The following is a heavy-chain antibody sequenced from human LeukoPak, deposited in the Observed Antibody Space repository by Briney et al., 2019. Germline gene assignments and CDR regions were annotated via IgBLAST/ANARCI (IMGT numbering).Heavy chain of an antibody. Sequence: PGGSLRLSCAASGFTFSSYNMNWVRQAPGKGLEWVSDISSSGSSIYFADSVKGRFTISRDNAKNSLYLQMNSLREEDTAVYYCAGLEYSYVSGNYYKLFDYWGQGTLVSVCS. D-gene: IGHD3-10*01. V-gene: IGHV3-48*02. CDR2: ISSSGSSI. CDR1: GFTFSSYN. J-gene: IGHJ4*02. CDR3: AGLEYSYVSGNYYKLFDY.